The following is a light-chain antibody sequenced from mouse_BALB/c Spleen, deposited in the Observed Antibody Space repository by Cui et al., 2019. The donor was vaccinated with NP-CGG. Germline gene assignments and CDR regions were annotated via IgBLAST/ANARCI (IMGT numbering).Light chain of an antibody. CDR3: ALWYSNHWV. V-gene: IGLV1*01. CDR1: TGAVTTSNY. J-gene: IGLJ1*01. CDR2: GTN. Sequence: QAVVTQESVFTPLPGETVTLTCRSSTGAVTTSNYANWVQEKPEHLFTGLIGGTNNRPPGVPARFSGSLIGDKAALTITGAQTEDEAIYFCALWYSNHWVFGGGTKLTVL.